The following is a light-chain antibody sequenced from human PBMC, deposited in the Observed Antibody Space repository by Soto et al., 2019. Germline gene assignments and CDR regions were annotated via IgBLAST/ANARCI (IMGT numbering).Light chain of an antibody. CDR1: SSDVGSYNL. Sequence: QSVLTQPASVSGSPGQSITISCTGTSSDVGSYNLVSWYQQHPGKAPKVMIYEVSNRPSRVSNRFSGSKSGNTASLTISGLQAEDEADYYCCSYAGSSTYVFGTGTKLTVL. V-gene: IGLV2-23*02. CDR2: EVS. CDR3: CSYAGSSTYV. J-gene: IGLJ1*01.